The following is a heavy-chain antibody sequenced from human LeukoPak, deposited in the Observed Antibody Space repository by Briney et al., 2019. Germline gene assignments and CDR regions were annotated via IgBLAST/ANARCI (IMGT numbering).Heavy chain of an antibody. J-gene: IGHJ4*02. CDR3: AKARRGSGSYYHEFDY. Sequence: ASVKVSCKASGYTFTSYGISWVRQAPGQGLEWMGWISAYNGNTNYAQKLQGRVTMTTDTSTSTAYMELRSLRSDDTAVYYCAKARRGSGSYYHEFDYWGQGTLVTVSS. V-gene: IGHV1-18*01. CDR1: GYTFTSYG. CDR2: ISAYNGNT. D-gene: IGHD3-10*01.